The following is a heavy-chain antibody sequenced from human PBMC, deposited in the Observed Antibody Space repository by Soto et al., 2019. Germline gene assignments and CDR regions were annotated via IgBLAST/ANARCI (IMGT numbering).Heavy chain of an antibody. CDR3: TTVFFGVVTSVTSVNY. Sequence: VHLVESGGGLVKPGRSLRLSCAASGFTFTNAWMNWVRQSPGKGLEWVGRIKKISEGGTTNYSTTVKGRFTITRDDSQRTGNLEMRSLKTEDSVVYYDTTVFFGVVTSVTSVNYWGQGTLVTVSS. J-gene: IGHJ4*02. V-gene: IGHV3-15*06. CDR2: IKKISEGGTT. D-gene: IGHD2-21*02. CDR1: GFTFTNAW.